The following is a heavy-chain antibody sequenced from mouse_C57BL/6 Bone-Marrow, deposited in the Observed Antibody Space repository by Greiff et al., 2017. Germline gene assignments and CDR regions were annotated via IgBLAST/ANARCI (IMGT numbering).Heavy chain of an antibody. Sequence: VQLQQSGPGLVQPSQSLSITCTVSGFSLTSYGVHWVRQSPGKGLEWLGVIWRGGSTDYNAAFMSRLSITKDNSKSQIFFKMNSLQADDTAIYYCAKNGKLRPLMDYWGQGTSVTVSS. CDR1: GFSLTSYG. CDR2: IWRGGST. V-gene: IGHV2-5*01. D-gene: IGHD3-2*02. J-gene: IGHJ4*01. CDR3: AKNGKLRPLMDY.